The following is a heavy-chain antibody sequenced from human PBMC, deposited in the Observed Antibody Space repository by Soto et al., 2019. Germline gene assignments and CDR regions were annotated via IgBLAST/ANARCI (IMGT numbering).Heavy chain of an antibody. V-gene: IGHV3-74*01. CDR3: VRGDGDYHDGNGYLGRH. CDR2: IKSDGSGT. J-gene: IGHJ4*02. CDR1: GFPFSSYW. Sequence: EVQLVESGGGLVQPGGSLRLSCAASGFPFSSYWMHWVRQVPGKGPMWVSRIKSDGSGTYYADSVQGRFIMSRDNAQDTLHLQMNSLGVEDPAVYYCVRGDGDYHDGNGYLGRHWGQGTLVTVSS. D-gene: IGHD3-22*01.